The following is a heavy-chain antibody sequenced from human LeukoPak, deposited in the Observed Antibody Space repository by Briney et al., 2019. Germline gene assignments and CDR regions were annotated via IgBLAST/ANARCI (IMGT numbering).Heavy chain of an antibody. J-gene: IGHJ6*03. CDR2: IYYSGST. CDR3: AREPYSSSWSYYYYMDV. V-gene: IGHV4-39*07. D-gene: IGHD6-13*01. Sequence: SETLSLTCTVSGGSISSSSYYWGWIRQPPGKGLEWIGSIYYSGSTYYNPSLKSRVTISVDTSKNQFSLKLSSVTAADTAVYYCAREPYSSSWSYYYYMDVWGKGTTVTVSS. CDR1: GGSISSSSYY.